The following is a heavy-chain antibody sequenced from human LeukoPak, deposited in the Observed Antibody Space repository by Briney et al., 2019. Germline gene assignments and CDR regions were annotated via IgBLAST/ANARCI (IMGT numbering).Heavy chain of an antibody. CDR3: AKPTIAVAGHFDY. Sequence: GGSLRLSCAASEFSVGSNYMTWVRQAPGKGLEWVSLIYSGGSTYYADSVKGRFTISRDNSKNTLYLQMNSLRAEDTAVYYCAKPTIAVAGHFDYWGQGTLVTVSS. CDR2: IYSGGST. J-gene: IGHJ4*02. V-gene: IGHV3-66*02. CDR1: EFSVGSNY. D-gene: IGHD6-19*01.